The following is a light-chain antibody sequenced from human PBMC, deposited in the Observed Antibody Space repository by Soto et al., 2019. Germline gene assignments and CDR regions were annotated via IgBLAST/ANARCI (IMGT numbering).Light chain of an antibody. V-gene: IGLV2-8*01. J-gene: IGLJ3*02. Sequence: QSVLTQPPSASGSPGQSVTISCTGTSSDVGAYNYVSLYQLYPGKAPKLMIYEVSKRPSGVPDRFSGSKSGNTASLTVSGLQAEDEADYYCTSYVGSDIWVFGGGTKVTVL. CDR1: SSDVGAYNY. CDR3: TSYVGSDIWV. CDR2: EVS.